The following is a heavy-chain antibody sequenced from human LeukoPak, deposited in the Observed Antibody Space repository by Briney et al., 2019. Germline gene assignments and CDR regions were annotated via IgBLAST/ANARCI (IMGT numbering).Heavy chain of an antibody. CDR1: GLIFHDYT. CDR3: ASSEAAAGTYQLGN. CDR2: ITRDGSST. D-gene: IGHD6-13*01. J-gene: IGHJ4*02. V-gene: IGHV3-43*01. Sequence: GGSLRLSCAASGLIFHDYTMHWVRHTPEKGLEWVSLITRDGSSTYYADSVKGRFTISRDSYKNSVDLQMNSLRGEDTALYYCASSEAAAGTYQLGNWGQGTLVTVSS.